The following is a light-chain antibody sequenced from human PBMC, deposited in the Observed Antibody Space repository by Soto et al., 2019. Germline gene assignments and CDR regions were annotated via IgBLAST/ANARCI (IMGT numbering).Light chain of an antibody. J-gene: IGKJ5*01. CDR3: QPYGRSPTIT. V-gene: IGKV3-20*01. CDR2: GAS. CDR1: QSVSSCY. Sequence: EIVMTQNPGTLSLSPGESATLSCRASQSVSSCYLASDQQKPGQAPRLLVYGASSPATGIPDRFSGSGSGTDLTLTISRLEPEAFAVYYCQPYGRSPTITFGPGTRLEIK.